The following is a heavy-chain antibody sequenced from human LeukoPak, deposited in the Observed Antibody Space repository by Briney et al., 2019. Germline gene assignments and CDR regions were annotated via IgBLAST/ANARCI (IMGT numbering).Heavy chain of an antibody. CDR1: GFTVSSNY. Sequence: GGSLRLSCAASGFTVSSNYMSWVRQAPGKGLEWVAVIWYDGSNKYYADSVKGRFTISRDNSKNTLYLQMNSLRAEDTAVYYCARGYDSSGPPYFDYWGQGTLVTVSS. D-gene: IGHD3-22*01. CDR2: IWYDGSNK. CDR3: ARGYDSSGPPYFDY. V-gene: IGHV3-33*08. J-gene: IGHJ4*02.